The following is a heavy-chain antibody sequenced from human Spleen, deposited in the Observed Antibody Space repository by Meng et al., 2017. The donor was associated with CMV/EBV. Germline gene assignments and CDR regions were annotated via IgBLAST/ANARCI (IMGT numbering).Heavy chain of an antibody. V-gene: IGHV3-15*01. CDR2: IKSKTDGGTI. J-gene: IGHJ4*02. Sequence: CAASGFRFSSAWMSWVRQAPGKGLEWVGRIKSKTDGGTIDYAAPVKGRFTISRDDSKNTLYLQMNSLKTEDTAVYFCSTIIAAAAVDYWGQGTLVTVSS. CDR3: STIIAAAAVDY. CDR1: GFRFSSAW. D-gene: IGHD6-25*01.